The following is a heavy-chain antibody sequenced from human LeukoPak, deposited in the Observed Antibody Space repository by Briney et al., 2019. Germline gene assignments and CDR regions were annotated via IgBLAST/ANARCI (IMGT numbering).Heavy chain of an antibody. CDR2: ISGSGGST. CDR3: ARDLDYYATDY. V-gene: IGHV3-23*01. D-gene: IGHD3/OR15-3a*01. J-gene: IGHJ4*02. Sequence: GGSFRLSCAASGFSFRDYAMHWVRQPPGKGLEWVSGISGSGGSTFYPDSVKGRFTISRDNAKNSLYLQMNSLRADDTAVYYCARDLDYYATDYWGQGTLVTVSS. CDR1: GFSFRDYA.